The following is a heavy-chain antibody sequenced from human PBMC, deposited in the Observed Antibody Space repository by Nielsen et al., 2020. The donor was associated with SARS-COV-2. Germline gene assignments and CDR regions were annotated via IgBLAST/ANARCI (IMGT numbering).Heavy chain of an antibody. Sequence: GESLKISCAASGFTFSSYWMHWVRQAPGKGLVWVSRINSDGSSTSYADSVKGRFTISRDNAKNTLYLQMNSLRAEDTAVYYCARAFEELGYCSSTSCPFYYWGQGTLVTVSS. CDR1: GFTFSSYW. CDR3: ARAFEELGYCSSTSCPFYY. D-gene: IGHD2-2*01. CDR2: INSDGSST. J-gene: IGHJ4*02. V-gene: IGHV3-74*01.